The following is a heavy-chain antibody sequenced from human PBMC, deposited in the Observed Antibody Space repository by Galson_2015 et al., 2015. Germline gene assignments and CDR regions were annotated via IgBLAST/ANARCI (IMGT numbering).Heavy chain of an antibody. Sequence: SLRLSCAASGFTFSSYWMHWVRQVPGKGLTWVSRIKGDGSSIIYADSVKGRFTISRDNTKNTVWLQMNSLRVEDTAVYYCARDPVDGSGHFDYWGQGTLVTVSS. CDR1: GFTFSSYW. J-gene: IGHJ4*02. V-gene: IGHV3-74*01. CDR3: ARDPVDGSGHFDY. CDR2: IKGDGSSI. D-gene: IGHD6-19*01.